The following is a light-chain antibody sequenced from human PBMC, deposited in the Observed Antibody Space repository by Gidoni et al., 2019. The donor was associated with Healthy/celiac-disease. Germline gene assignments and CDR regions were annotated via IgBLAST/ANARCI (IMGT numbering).Light chain of an antibody. CDR1: QSVSIY. CDR3: QRRSNRLT. J-gene: IGKJ4*01. CDR2: DAS. Sequence: IVLTQSPATPSLSPGERTTLPCRASQSVSIYLAWYQQKPGQAPRLLIYDASNSSAGIPFRFSGGGSGKNFTLTSSSLEPEDFAVYYCQRRSNRLTFGEGTKVEIK. V-gene: IGKV3-11*01.